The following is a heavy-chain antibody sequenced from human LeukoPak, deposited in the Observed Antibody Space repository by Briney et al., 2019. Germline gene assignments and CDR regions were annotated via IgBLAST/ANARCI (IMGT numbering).Heavy chain of an antibody. CDR2: MYYSGST. Sequence: SETLSLTCTVSGGSISSYYWSWIRQPPGKGLEWIGYMYYSGSTNYNPSLRSRVTMSMDTSKNQFSLKLSSVTAADTAVYYCARSITGTMVYFDYWGQGTLVTVSS. D-gene: IGHD1-7*01. CDR3: ARSITGTMVYFDY. V-gene: IGHV4-59*08. CDR1: GGSISSYY. J-gene: IGHJ4*02.